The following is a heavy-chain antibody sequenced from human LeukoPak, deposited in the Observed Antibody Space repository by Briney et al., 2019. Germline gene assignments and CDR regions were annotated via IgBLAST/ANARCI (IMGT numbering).Heavy chain of an antibody. CDR1: GFTFSSYL. J-gene: IGHJ4*02. D-gene: IGHD2-8*01. Sequence: GGSLRHSCAASGFTFSSYLLHWVRQVPGKGLVWVSRIHGDGRTTTYADSVKGRFTISRDNAKNTLYLQMNSLRAEDTAVYYCARDNGENYHTAFDYWGQGTLVTVSS. V-gene: IGHV3-74*01. CDR2: IHGDGRTT. CDR3: ARDNGENYHTAFDY.